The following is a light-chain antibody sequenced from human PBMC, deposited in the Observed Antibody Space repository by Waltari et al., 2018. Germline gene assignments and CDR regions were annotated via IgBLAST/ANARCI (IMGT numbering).Light chain of an antibody. CDR2: DVS. CDR3: CSYAGADTHGL. J-gene: IGLJ7*01. CDR1: SSDIGGYNY. Sequence: QAALTQPRSVSGSPGQSVTISCTGTSSDIGGYNYVSWYQQSPGTAPKLMIYDVSKRPSGVSDRFSGSKSGNTASLTISGLQAEDEADYYCCSYAGADTHGLFGGGTRLTVL. V-gene: IGLV2-11*01.